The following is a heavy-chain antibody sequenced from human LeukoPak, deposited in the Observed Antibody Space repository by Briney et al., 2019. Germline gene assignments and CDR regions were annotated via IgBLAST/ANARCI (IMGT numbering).Heavy chain of an antibody. CDR3: AKGRSGSYSALDY. V-gene: IGHV3-23*01. J-gene: IGHJ4*02. CDR2: ISGSGTTT. D-gene: IGHD3-10*01. Sequence: GESLRLSCAASGFTFSSYAMNWVRQAPGEGLEWVSAISGSGTTTYYADSVKGRFTISRDNSKNTLYLQMNSLRAEDTAVYYCAKGRSGSYSALDYWGQGTLVTVSS. CDR1: GFTFSSYA.